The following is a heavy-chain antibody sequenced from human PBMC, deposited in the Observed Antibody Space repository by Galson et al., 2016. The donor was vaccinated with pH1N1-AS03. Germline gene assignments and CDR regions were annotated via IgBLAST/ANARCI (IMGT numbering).Heavy chain of an antibody. V-gene: IGHV3-30*18. Sequence: LRLSCAASGFTFNRHAMHWVRQAPGKGLEWVAIMSYDGSTKYYTDSVRDRFTISRDNSKKTLCLHMSSLRAEDTAVYYCAKDLHFYDSYYLDYWGRGTLVIVSS. D-gene: IGHD2/OR15-2a*01. J-gene: IGHJ4*02. CDR2: MSYDGSTK. CDR3: AKDLHFYDSYYLDY. CDR1: GFTFNRHA.